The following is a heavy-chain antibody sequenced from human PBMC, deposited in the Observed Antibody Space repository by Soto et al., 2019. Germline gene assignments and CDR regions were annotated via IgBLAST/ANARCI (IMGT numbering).Heavy chain of an antibody. D-gene: IGHD5-12*01. CDR3: ARWLQDPQDYLDY. CDR1: GGSISSGDYY. V-gene: IGHV4-30-4*01. J-gene: IGHJ4*02. Sequence: QVQLQESGPGLVKPSQTLSLTCTVSGGSISSGDYYWRWIRQPPGKGLEWIGYSYYSGSTYYNPSLRRRVTISVDTSENLVSLKLSSVTGAGRVVCYCARWLQDPQDYLDYWGQGTLVTVSS. CDR2: SYYSGST.